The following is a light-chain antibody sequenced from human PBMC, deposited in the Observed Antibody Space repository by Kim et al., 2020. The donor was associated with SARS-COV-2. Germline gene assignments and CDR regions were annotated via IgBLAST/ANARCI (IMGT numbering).Light chain of an antibody. V-gene: IGKV3-20*01. CDR1: QSVSSTY. J-gene: IGKJ1*01. CDR2: AAS. Sequence: SPGERPTLSCRASQSVSSTYLAWYQQKPGQAPRLLIYAASSRATGIPDRFSGSGSGTDFTLTISRLEPEDCAVFYCQQYATSPRTFGQGTKVDIK. CDR3: QQYATSPRT.